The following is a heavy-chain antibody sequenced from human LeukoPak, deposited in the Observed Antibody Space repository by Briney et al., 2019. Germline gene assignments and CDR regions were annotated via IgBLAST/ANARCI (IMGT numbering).Heavy chain of an antibody. Sequence: GASVKVSCKASGYTLTEYYIYWVRQAPGQGLEWMGFIIPDSGGTTYQQNFQGRVTMTRDTSISTFYMELSSLRPDDTAVYYCSTEDKYCTGANCGVFWGQGTLVTVSS. V-gene: IGHV1-2*02. J-gene: IGHJ4*02. D-gene: IGHD2-8*02. CDR2: IIPDSGGT. CDR3: STEDKYCTGANCGVF. CDR1: GYTLTEYY.